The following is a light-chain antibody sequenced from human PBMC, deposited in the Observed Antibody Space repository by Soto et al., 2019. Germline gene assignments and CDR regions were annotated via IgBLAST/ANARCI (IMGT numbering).Light chain of an antibody. CDR3: QRYNSAPFT. CDR2: AAY. Sequence: DIQMTQSPSSLSASVGDRVTITCRASQGITNYLAWYQQKPGKVPKLLISAAYTLQSGVPPRFSGSGSGTDFTLTISSLQPEDVATYYWQRYNSAPFTFGPGTRVDI. J-gene: IGKJ3*01. CDR1: QGITNY. V-gene: IGKV1-27*01.